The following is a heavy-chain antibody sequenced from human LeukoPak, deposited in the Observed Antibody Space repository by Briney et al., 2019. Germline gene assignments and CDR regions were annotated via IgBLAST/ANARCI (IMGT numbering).Heavy chain of an antibody. V-gene: IGHV4-59*11. Sequence: PSETLSLTCTVSGSSISSQYWSWIRQPPGKGLEWIGYISYSGSTSYNPSLKSRVTISVDTSKSQFSLRLRSVTAADTAVYYCARDIISEYSRSHSHFDPWGQGTLVTVSS. D-gene: IGHD6-6*01. CDR3: ARDIISEYSRSHSHFDP. CDR2: ISYSGST. J-gene: IGHJ5*02. CDR1: GSSISSQY.